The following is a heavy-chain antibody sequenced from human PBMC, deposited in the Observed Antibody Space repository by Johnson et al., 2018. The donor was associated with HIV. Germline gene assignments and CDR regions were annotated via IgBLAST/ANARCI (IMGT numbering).Heavy chain of an antibody. CDR3: AKDGGLWSYSLDV. CDR2: IGTAGDT. V-gene: IGHV3-13*01. D-gene: IGHD3-10*01. J-gene: IGHJ3*01. CDR1: GFIFSSYD. Sequence: EVQLVESGGGLVQPGGSLRLSCAASGFIFSSYDMHWVRQATGKGLEWVSAIGTAGDTYYPGSVKGRFTISRDNSKNILYLQMNSLRPEDTGLYYCAKDGGLWSYSLDVWGQGTMVSVSS.